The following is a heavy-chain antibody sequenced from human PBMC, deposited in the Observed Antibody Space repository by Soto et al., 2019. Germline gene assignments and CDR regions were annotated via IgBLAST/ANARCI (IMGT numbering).Heavy chain of an antibody. J-gene: IGHJ4*02. D-gene: IGHD3-3*01. CDR3: ARVIWSGYLTSDY. Sequence: EVQLVESGGGLGQPGGSLRLSCVVSGFTFSTSSMNWVRQAPGKGLEWVSYISSSSNTIYADSMKGRFTISRDNAKNSLYLQMNSLRDEDTAVYYCARVIWSGYLTSDYWGQGTLVNVSS. CDR1: GFTFSTSS. V-gene: IGHV3-48*02. CDR2: ISSSSNTI.